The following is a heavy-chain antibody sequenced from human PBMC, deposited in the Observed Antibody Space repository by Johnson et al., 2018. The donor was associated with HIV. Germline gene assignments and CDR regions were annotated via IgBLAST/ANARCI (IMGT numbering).Heavy chain of an antibody. V-gene: IGHV3-33*06. Sequence: QVQLVESGGGVVQPGRSLRLSCAASGFTFSSYGMHWVRQAPGKGLEWVAVIWYDGSNTYYADSVKGRFTISRDNSKNTPYLQMNSLLPEDTAVYYCAKSDSGYDAFDIWGQGTMVTVSS. CDR3: AKSDSGYDAFDI. CDR2: IWYDGSNT. CDR1: GFTFSSYG. D-gene: IGHD5-12*01. J-gene: IGHJ3*02.